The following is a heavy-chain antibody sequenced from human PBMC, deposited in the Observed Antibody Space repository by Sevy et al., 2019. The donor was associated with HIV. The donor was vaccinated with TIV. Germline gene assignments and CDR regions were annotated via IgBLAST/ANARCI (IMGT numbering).Heavy chain of an antibody. J-gene: IGHJ4*02. D-gene: IGHD1-7*01. CDR2: AVGVDDTT. Sequence: GGSLRLSCAASGFTLRNYAVNWVRQAPGKGLEWVSAAVGVDDTTYYADSVKGRFIISRDVSKNTLYLQMTSLTAEDTAVYFCAKGTANAGYYFDYWGRGTLVTVSS. CDR1: GFTLRNYA. V-gene: IGHV3-23*01. CDR3: AKGTANAGYYFDY.